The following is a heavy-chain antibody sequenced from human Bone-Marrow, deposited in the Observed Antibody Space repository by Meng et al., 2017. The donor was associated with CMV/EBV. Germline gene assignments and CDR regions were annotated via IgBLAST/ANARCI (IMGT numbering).Heavy chain of an antibody. CDR3: ARESRGFFDY. CDR1: GFTFSSYS. D-gene: IGHD3-10*01. J-gene: IGHJ4*02. CDR2: ISSSSSYI. V-gene: IGHV3-21*01. Sequence: GGSLRLSCAASGFTFSSYSMNWVRQAPGKGLEWVSSISSSSSYIYYADSGKGRFSISRDNAKNSLYLQMNSLRAEDTAVYYCARESRGFFDYVGQGTLVTGSS.